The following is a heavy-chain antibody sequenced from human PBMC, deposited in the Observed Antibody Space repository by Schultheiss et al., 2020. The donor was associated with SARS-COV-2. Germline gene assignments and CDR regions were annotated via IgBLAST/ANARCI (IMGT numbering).Heavy chain of an antibody. CDR2: IYHSGST. CDR3: AREGIAAAGPDY. V-gene: IGHV4-34*01. D-gene: IGHD6-13*01. Sequence: SETLSLTCAVYGGSFSGYYWSWIRQPPGKGLEWIGSIYHSGSTYYNPSLKSRVTISVDTSKNQFSLKLSSVTAADTAVYYCAREGIAAAGPDYWGQGTLVTVSS. J-gene: IGHJ4*02. CDR1: GGSFSGYY.